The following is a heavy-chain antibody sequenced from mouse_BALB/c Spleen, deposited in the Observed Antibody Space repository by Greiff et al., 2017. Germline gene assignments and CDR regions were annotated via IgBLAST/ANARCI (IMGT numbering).Heavy chain of an antibody. J-gene: IGHJ3*01. CDR2: IDPETGGT. D-gene: IGHD1-1*01. CDR3: TREGYYGSSFAY. Sequence: QVQLKESGAELVRPGASVTLSCTASGFTFTDYEMHWVKQTPVHGLEWIGAIDPETGGTAYNQKFKGKATMTADKSSSTAYMELRSLTSEDSAVYYCTREGYYGSSFAYWGQGTLVTVSA. CDR1: GFTFTDYE. V-gene: IGHV1-15*01.